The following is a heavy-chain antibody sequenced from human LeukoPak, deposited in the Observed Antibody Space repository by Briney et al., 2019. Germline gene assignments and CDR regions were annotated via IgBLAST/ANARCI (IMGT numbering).Heavy chain of an antibody. J-gene: IGHJ6*02. D-gene: IGHD5-12*01. CDR1: GGTFSSYA. CDR2: IIPIFGTA. Sequence: SVKVSCKASGGTFSSYAISWVRQAPGQGLEWMGGIIPIFGTANYAQKFQGRVTITADESTSTAYMGLSSLRSEDTAVYYCARERSGDIVATRESYGMDVWGQGTMVTVSS. CDR3: ARERSGDIVATRESYGMDV. V-gene: IGHV1-69*13.